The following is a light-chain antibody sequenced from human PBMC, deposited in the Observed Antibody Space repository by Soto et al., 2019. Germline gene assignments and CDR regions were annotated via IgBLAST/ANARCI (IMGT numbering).Light chain of an antibody. Sequence: DIQMTQSPSSLTAAVGDRVTITCQASQNISNYLNWYQQKPVKAPKLLIYDASNLETGVPSRFIGSESGTDFTFTISSLLPEDIATYYCQENDNLPPTFGQGTKPEIK. V-gene: IGKV1-33*01. CDR1: QNISNY. J-gene: IGKJ2*01. CDR3: QENDNLPPT. CDR2: DAS.